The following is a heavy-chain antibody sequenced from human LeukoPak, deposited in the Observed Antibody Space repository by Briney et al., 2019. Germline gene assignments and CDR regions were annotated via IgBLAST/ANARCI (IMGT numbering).Heavy chain of an antibody. D-gene: IGHD3-9*01. V-gene: IGHV3-23*01. Sequence: GGSLRLSCAASGFTFSSYAMSWVRQAPGKGLEWVSAISGSGGSTYYADSVKGRFTISRDNSKNTLYLQMNSLRAEDTAVYYCARGPYYDILTGGFDYWGQGTLVTVSS. CDR3: ARGPYYDILTGGFDY. J-gene: IGHJ4*02. CDR2: ISGSGGST. CDR1: GFTFSSYA.